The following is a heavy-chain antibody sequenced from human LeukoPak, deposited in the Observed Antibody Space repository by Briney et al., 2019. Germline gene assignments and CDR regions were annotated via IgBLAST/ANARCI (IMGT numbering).Heavy chain of an antibody. CDR2: ISSGSSTR. D-gene: IGHD1-26*01. CDR3: ARDGSESYFRD. Sequence: GGSLRLSCAASGFTFSSYNMNWVRQAPGNGLEWVSYISSGSSTRYYADSVKGRFTISRDNAKNSLYLQMNSLGDEDTAVYFCARDGSESYFRDWGQGTLVTVSS. CDR1: GFTFSSYN. J-gene: IGHJ4*02. V-gene: IGHV3-48*02.